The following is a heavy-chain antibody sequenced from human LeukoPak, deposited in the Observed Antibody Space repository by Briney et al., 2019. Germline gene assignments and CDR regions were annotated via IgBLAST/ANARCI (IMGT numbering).Heavy chain of an antibody. J-gene: IGHJ5*02. D-gene: IGHD2-21*02. Sequence: KPSETLSLTCTVSADSLNTYYWTWIRQPPGKELEWIGFVASSGTYNYNPSLRSRVSISIDTSKNQFSLALTSVTPADTAVYYCARVVRGVVTSNWFDPWGQGSLVAVSS. V-gene: IGHV4-59*01. CDR2: VASSGTY. CDR1: ADSLNTYY. CDR3: ARVVRGVVTSNWFDP.